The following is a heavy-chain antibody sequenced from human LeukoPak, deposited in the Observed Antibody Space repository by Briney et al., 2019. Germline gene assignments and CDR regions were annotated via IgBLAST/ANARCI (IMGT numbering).Heavy chain of an antibody. J-gene: IGHJ4*02. CDR3: ARGIVATLFH. V-gene: IGHV4-31*03. D-gene: IGHD5-12*01. CDR1: GGSISSGGYY. CDR2: IYYSGST. Sequence: SETLCLTCTVSGGSISSGGYYWSWIRQHPGKGLEWIGYIYYSGSTYYNPSLKSRVTISVDTSKNQFSLKLSSVTAADTAVYYCARGIVATLFHWGQGTLVTVSS.